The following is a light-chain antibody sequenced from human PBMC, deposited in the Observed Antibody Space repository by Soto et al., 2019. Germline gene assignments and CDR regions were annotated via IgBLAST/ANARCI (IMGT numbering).Light chain of an antibody. CDR3: QHYGTSLWT. Sequence: EIMLAPSPGTLSLSPGERATLSCRASQRVSSSFLAWYQQKPGQAPRLLLYGASSRATGSPDKFSGSGSGTDFTLTISRLGPEDFAMYLCQHYGTSLWTFGQGTKVEIK. J-gene: IGKJ1*01. CDR2: GAS. V-gene: IGKV3-20*01. CDR1: QRVSSSF.